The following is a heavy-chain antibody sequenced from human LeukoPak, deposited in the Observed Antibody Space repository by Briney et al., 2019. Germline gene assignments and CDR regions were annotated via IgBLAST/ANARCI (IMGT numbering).Heavy chain of an antibody. V-gene: IGHV3-21*01. CDR2: ISSSSSYI. D-gene: IGHD6-19*01. CDR1: GFTFSSYA. Sequence: GGSLRLSCAASGFTFSSYAMSWVRQAPGKGLEWVSSISSSSSYIYYADSVKGRFTISRDNAKNSLYLQMNSLRAEDTAVYYCAREGIAVADYWGQGTLVTVSS. J-gene: IGHJ4*02. CDR3: AREGIAVADY.